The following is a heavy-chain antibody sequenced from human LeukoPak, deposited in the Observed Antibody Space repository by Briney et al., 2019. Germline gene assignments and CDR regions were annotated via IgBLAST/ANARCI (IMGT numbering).Heavy chain of an antibody. J-gene: IGHJ4*02. CDR2: INHSGST. D-gene: IGHD3-22*01. CDR3: ARGPDYYDSSGYFDY. CDR1: GGSFSGYY. Sequence: SETLSLTCAVYGGSFSGYYWSRIRQPPGKGLEWIGEINHSGSTNYNPSLKSRVTISVDTSKNQFSLKLSSVTAADTAVYYCARGPDYYDSSGYFDYWGQGTLVTVSS. V-gene: IGHV4-34*01.